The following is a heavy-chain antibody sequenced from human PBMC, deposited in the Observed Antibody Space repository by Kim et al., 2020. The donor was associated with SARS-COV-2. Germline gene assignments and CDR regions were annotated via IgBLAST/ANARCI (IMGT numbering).Heavy chain of an antibody. V-gene: IGHV3-15*01. J-gene: IGHJ6*02. Sequence: GGSLRLSCAASGFTFSNAWMSWVRQAPGKGLEWVGRIKSKTDGGTTDYAAPVKGRFTISRDDSKNTLYLQMNSLKTEDTAVYYCTTGLKDPTGFYYYYYGMDVWGQGTTVTVSS. CDR3: TTGLKDPTGFYYYYYGMDV. CDR2: IKSKTDGGTT. D-gene: IGHD2-15*01. CDR1: GFTFSNAW.